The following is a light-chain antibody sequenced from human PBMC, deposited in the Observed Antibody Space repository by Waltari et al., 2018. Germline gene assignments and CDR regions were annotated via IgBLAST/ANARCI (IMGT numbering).Light chain of an antibody. CDR1: QSVSSQ. CDR3: QQCNNSPPT. Sequence: EIVFTQSPATLSLSPGEAATLSFTASQSVSSQLVWYKQKRGQAPRLLIYDASNRATDIPARFSGSGSGTDFTLTISSLEPEDFAVYYCQQCNNSPPTFGQGTKVEIK. CDR2: DAS. J-gene: IGKJ1*01. V-gene: IGKV3-11*01.